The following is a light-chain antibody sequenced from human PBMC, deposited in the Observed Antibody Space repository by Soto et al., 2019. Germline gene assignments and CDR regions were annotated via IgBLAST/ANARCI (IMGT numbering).Light chain of an antibody. CDR2: SNN. V-gene: IGLV1-44*01. J-gene: IGLJ3*02. CDR1: TSNIGSNA. CDR3: AAWDDGLNGPV. Sequence: QSVLTQPPSASGTPGQTVTISCSGSTSNIGSNAVHWYQHLPGTAPKLLMYSNNQRPSGVRDRFSGFKSDTSASLAISGLQSEDEAEYYCAAWDDGLNGPVFGGGTKVTVL.